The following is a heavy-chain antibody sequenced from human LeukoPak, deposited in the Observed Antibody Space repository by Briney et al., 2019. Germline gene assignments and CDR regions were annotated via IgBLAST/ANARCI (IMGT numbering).Heavy chain of an antibody. CDR2: ISGSGGST. V-gene: IGHV3-23*01. CDR1: GFTFSSYA. Sequence: GGSLRLSCAASGFTFSSYAMSWVRQAPGKGLEWVSAISGSGGSTYYADSVKGRFTTSRDNSKNTLYLQMHSLRAEDTAVYYCAKGGIRLWSNPDYWGQGTLVTVSS. CDR3: AKGGIRLWSNPDY. J-gene: IGHJ4*02. D-gene: IGHD5-18*01.